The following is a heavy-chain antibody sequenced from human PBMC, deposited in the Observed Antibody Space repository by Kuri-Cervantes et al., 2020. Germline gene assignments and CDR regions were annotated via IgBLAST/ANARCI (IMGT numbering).Heavy chain of an antibody. CDR1: GGSFSGYY. Sequence: GSLRLSCAVYGGSFSGYYWSWIRQTPGKGLEWIGSIYYSGSTYYNPSLKSRVAISVDMSKNQFSLKLSSVTAADTAVYYCARNYDILTGYYDGYFDYWGQGALVTVSS. CDR3: ARNYDILTGYYDGYFDY. V-gene: IGHV4-34*01. J-gene: IGHJ4*02. D-gene: IGHD3-9*01. CDR2: IYYSGST.